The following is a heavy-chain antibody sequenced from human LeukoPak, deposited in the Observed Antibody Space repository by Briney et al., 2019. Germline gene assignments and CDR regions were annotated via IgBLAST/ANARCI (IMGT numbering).Heavy chain of an antibody. CDR1: GFIVSNNY. Sequence: GGSLRLSCAASGFIVSNNYMNWVRQGPGKGLGWVSVIYRGGNTFYTDSVRGRFTISRDNSKNILYLQMNSLRPEDTAVYYCARGFYEFEDSGYYFDFWGQGTLVTVSS. CDR2: IYRGGNT. CDR3: ARGFYEFEDSGYYFDF. V-gene: IGHV3-66*02. D-gene: IGHD3-22*01. J-gene: IGHJ4*02.